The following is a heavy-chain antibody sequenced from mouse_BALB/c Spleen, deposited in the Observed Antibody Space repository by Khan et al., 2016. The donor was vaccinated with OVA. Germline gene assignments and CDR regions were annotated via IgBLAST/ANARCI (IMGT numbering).Heavy chain of an antibody. D-gene: IGHD1-1*01. V-gene: IGHV2-6*02. J-gene: IGHJ4*01. CDR2: IWSDGFT. CDR1: GFSLTSYG. Sequence: VELVESGPGLVAPSQSLSITCTVSGFSLTSYGVHWVRQPPGKGLEWLVVIWSDGFTTYNSALKSRLSISKDNSKSQIFLKMNSLQTDDTAMYYCVRGIYYFGSRYMDYWGQGTSVTVSS. CDR3: VRGIYYFGSRYMDY.